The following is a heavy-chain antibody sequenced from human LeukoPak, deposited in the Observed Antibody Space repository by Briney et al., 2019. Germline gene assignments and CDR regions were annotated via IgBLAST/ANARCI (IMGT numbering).Heavy chain of an antibody. V-gene: IGHV1-69*05. Sequence: GSSVKVSCKASGGTFSSYAINWVRQAPGQGLEWMGGIIPIFGTANYAQKFQGRVTITTDEPTSTAYMELSSLRSEDTAVYYCARGPYSSSPTNWFDPWGQGTLVTVSS. J-gene: IGHJ5*02. CDR1: GGTFSSYA. D-gene: IGHD6-6*01. CDR3: ARGPYSSSPTNWFDP. CDR2: IIPIFGTA.